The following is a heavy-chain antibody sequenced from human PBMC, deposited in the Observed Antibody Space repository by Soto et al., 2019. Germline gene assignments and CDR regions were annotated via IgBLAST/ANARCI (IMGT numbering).Heavy chain of an antibody. CDR3: ARHAVRGVINYYYYGMDV. J-gene: IGHJ6*02. CDR2: IYYSGST. V-gene: IGHV4-39*01. D-gene: IGHD3-10*01. Sequence: SETLSLTCTVSGDSITNCNYYWGWFRQPPGKGLEWIASIYYSGSTYYNPSLKSRVTISVDTSKNQFSLKLSSVTAADTAVYYCARHAVRGVINYYYYGMDVWGQGTTVTVSS. CDR1: GDSITNCNYY.